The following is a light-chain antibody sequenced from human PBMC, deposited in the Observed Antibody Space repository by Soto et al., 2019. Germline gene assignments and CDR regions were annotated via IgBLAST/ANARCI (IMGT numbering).Light chain of an antibody. CDR1: QDISKW. J-gene: IGKJ1*01. CDR3: QQYDSFPWT. CDR2: DAS. Sequence: DIQMTQSPSTLSASLGDRVAITCRASQDISKWLAWYQQKPGKPPKLLIYDASGLDSGVPSRFGGSGYGTEFTLTISGLQPEDFATFYCQQYDSFPWTFGPGTKVDIK. V-gene: IGKV1-5*01.